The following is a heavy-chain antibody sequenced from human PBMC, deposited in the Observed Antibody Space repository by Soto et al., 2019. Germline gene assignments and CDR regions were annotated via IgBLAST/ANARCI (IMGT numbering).Heavy chain of an antibody. J-gene: IGHJ6*02. V-gene: IGHV5-51*01. Sequence: PGASLTISCKVSGYSFTSYWIGWVRQMPGKGLEWMGIIYPGDSDTRYSPSFQVQVTISADKSISTAYLQWSSLKASDTAMYYCARRWQPEYYYGMDVWGQGTTVTVSS. CDR2: IYPGDSDT. CDR1: GYSFTSYW. CDR3: ARRWQPEYYYGMDV. D-gene: IGHD2-15*01.